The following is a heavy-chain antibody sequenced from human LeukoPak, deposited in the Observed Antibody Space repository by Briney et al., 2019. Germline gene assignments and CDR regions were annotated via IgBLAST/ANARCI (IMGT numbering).Heavy chain of an antibody. Sequence: GGSLRLSCAASGFTFSNAWMSWVRQAPGKGLEWVGRIKSKTDGGTTDYAAPVKGRFTISRDDSKNTLYLQMNSLKTEDTAVYYCTTDLGTVTTYYYYYYGMDVWGQGTTVTVSS. J-gene: IGHJ6*02. CDR2: IKSKTDGGTT. CDR3: TTDLGTVTTYYYYYYGMDV. V-gene: IGHV3-15*01. D-gene: IGHD4-17*01. CDR1: GFTFSNAW.